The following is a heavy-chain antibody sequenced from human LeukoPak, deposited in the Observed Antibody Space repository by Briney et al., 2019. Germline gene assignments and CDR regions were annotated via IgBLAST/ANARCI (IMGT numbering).Heavy chain of an antibody. J-gene: IGHJ4*02. CDR3: AKKKGYNWNFVIDYFDY. Sequence: GGSLRLSCTASGFTFSIYAMNWVRQAPGKGQEWVSAISGSGGSTYYADSVKGRFTISRDNSKNTLYLQMNSLRAEDTAVYYCAKKKGYNWNFVIDYFDYWGQGTLVTVSS. CDR2: ISGSGGST. D-gene: IGHD1-7*01. CDR1: GFTFSIYA. V-gene: IGHV3-23*01.